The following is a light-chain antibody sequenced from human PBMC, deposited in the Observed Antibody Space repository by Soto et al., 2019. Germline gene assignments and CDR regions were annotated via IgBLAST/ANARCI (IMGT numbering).Light chain of an antibody. CDR1: QSVSSK. CDR2: DTS. CDR3: HQRKSWPRT. Sequence: EIVITQSPATLSVSPGERATLSCRASQSVSSKLAWYQQKPGQAPRLLIYDTSNRATGIPARFSGSGSGTDFTLTISSLEPEDFAVYYCHQRKSWPRTFGQGTKVDIK. V-gene: IGKV3-11*01. J-gene: IGKJ1*01.